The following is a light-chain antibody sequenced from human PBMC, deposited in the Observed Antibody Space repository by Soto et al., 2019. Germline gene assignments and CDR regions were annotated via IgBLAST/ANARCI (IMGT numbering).Light chain of an antibody. V-gene: IGKV1-5*03. CDR1: QSISSW. CDR3: QQYNSYSRT. J-gene: IGKJ1*01. Sequence: DIHMTQSPSTLSTSVGDRFTITCRASQSISSWLAWYQQKPGKAPKLLIYKASTLESGVPSRFSGSGSGTEFTLTISSLQPDDFATYYCQQYNSYSRTFGQGTKVDI. CDR2: KAS.